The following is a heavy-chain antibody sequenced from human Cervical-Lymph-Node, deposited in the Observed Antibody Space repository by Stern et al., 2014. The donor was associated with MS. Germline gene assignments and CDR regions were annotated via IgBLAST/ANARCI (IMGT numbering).Heavy chain of an antibody. J-gene: IGHJ5*01. CDR3: ARAALGTTTGSWVAS. CDR1: GGTFSRNV. Sequence: VQLVESGAEMKKPGSSVKVSCKASGGTFSRNVISWVRQAPGQGLEWMGGILPIFGRPDYAQKFQGRITITADESTNPSYMQLSSLTSEDTAIYFCARAALGTTTGSWVASWGQGTLVTVSS. V-gene: IGHV1-69*01. CDR2: ILPIFGRP. D-gene: IGHD1-26*01.